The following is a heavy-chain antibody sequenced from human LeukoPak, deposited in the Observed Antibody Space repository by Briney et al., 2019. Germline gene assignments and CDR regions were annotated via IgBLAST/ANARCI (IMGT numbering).Heavy chain of an antibody. CDR3: VRDWGYDSSGYWQKYFDT. D-gene: IGHD3-22*01. J-gene: IGHJ4*02. CDR2: INHDGSST. CDR1: GFTFTTFW. Sequence: GGSLRLSCATSGFTFTTFWMHWVRQAPGKGLVWVSRINHDGSSTNYADSVKGRFTISRDNAKNTVHLQMNSLRAEDTAVCYCVRDWGYDSSGYWQKYFDTWGQGTLVTVSS. V-gene: IGHV3-74*01.